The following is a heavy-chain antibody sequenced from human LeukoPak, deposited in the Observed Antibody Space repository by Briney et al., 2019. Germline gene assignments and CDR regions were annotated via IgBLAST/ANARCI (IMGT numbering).Heavy chain of an antibody. CDR1: GGSFSGYY. D-gene: IGHD1-20*01. V-gene: IGHV4-34*01. CDR3: ARGSTRYNWNGGWFDP. CDR2: INHSGST. J-gene: IGHJ5*02. Sequence: PSETLSLTCAVYGGSFSGYYWSWIRQPPGKGLEWIGEINHSGSTNYNPSLKSRVTISVDTSKNQFSLKLSSVTAADTAVYYRARGSTRYNWNGGWFDPWGQGTLVTVSS.